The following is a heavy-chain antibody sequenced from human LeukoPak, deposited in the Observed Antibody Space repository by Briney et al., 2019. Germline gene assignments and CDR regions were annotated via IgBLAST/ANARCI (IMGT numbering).Heavy chain of an antibody. J-gene: IGHJ4*02. CDR2: ITSKTDGGTT. V-gene: IGHV3-15*01. D-gene: IGHD3-9*01. Sequence: GGSLRLSCAASGFSFSNAWMSWVRQAPGKGLEWVGRITSKTDGGTTDYAAPVKGRFTISRDDSKDTLYLQMNSLKTEDTAVYYCSTVASWLPPPVWGQGTLVTVSS. CDR3: STVASWLPPPV. CDR1: GFSFSNAW.